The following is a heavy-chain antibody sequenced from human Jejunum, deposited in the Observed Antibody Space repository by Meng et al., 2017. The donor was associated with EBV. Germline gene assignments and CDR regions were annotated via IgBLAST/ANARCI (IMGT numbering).Heavy chain of an antibody. CDR2: IYWDDDK. J-gene: IGHJ4*02. CDR1: GFSLSTSGVG. V-gene: IGHV2-5*02. CDR3: VHRLRSGSPWAWGYFDY. Sequence: QINLKESGPTLVPPTQTLTLTCTFSGFSLSTSGVGVGWIRQPPGKALEWLALIYWDDDKRYSPYLKNRLTITKDTSKNQVVLTMTNMDPVDTATYYCVHRLRSGSPWAWGYFDYWGQGTLVTVSS. D-gene: IGHD3-10*01.